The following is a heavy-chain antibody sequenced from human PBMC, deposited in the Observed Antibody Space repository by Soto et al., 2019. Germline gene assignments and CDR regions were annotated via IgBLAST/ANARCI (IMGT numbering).Heavy chain of an antibody. CDR2: ISYDGSNK. Sequence: GGSLRLSCAASGFTFSSYAMHWVRQAPGKGLEWVAVISYDGSNKYYADSVKGRFTISRDNSKNTLYLQMNSLRAEDTAVYYCASVAKIWGQGTLVTVSS. CDR3: ASVAKI. J-gene: IGHJ4*02. V-gene: IGHV3-30-3*01. CDR1: GFTFSSYA.